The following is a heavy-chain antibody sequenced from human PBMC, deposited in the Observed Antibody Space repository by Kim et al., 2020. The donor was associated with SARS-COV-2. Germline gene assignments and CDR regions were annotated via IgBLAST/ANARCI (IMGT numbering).Heavy chain of an antibody. V-gene: IGHV3-49*01. CDR1: GFNFGDYG. J-gene: IGHJ4*02. CDR2: IRSRAYGATT. D-gene: IGHD6-13*01. CDR3: AREITATGPSYYFDY. Sequence: GGSLRLSCKVSGFNFGDYGVSWFRQAPGKGLEWVGFIRSRAYGATTEYTASVRGRFTISRDDFTDMVYMQMNSLKTEETGVYYCAREITATGPSYYFDYWGQGTLVTVYS.